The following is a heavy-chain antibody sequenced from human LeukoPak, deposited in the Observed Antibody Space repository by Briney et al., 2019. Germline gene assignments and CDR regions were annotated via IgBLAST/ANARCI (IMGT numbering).Heavy chain of an antibody. V-gene: IGHV3-21*01. J-gene: IGHJ6*02. CDR2: ISSSSYI. Sequence: GGSLRLSCAASGFTFSSYSMNWVRQAPGKGLGWVSSISSSSYIYYADSVKGRFTISRDNAKNSLYLQMNSLRAEDTAVYYCARDTRIVVVIHYYYGMDVWGQGTTVTVSS. D-gene: IGHD3-22*01. CDR1: GFTFSSYS. CDR3: ARDTRIVVVIHYYYGMDV.